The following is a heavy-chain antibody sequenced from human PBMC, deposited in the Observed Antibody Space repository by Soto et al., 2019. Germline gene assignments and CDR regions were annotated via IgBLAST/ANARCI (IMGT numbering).Heavy chain of an antibody. V-gene: IGHV4-4*02. CDR1: GGSISSSNW. CDR2: IYHSGST. J-gene: IGHJ4*02. CDR3: AGRWGEGRVDY. D-gene: IGHD3-10*01. Sequence: QVQLQESGPGLVKPSGTLSLTCAVSGGSISSSNWWSWVRQPPGKGLQWIGEIYHSGSTNYIPSLRTRVTISVDTSRNQFSPILSSATAAATAVYYCAGRWGEGRVDYWGQGTLVTVSS.